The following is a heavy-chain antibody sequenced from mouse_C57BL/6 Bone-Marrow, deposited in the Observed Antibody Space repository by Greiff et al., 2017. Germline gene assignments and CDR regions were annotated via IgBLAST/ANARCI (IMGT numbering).Heavy chain of an antibody. J-gene: IGHJ2*01. Sequence: EVQLVESGGGLVKPGGSLKLSCAASGFTFSSYTISWVRQTPEKRLEWVATISGGGGNTYYPDSVKGRFTISRDNAKNTLYLKMSSVRSEDTALYYCARPDYWGQGTTLTVSS. V-gene: IGHV5-9*01. CDR1: GFTFSSYT. CDR3: ARPDY. CDR2: ISGGGGNT.